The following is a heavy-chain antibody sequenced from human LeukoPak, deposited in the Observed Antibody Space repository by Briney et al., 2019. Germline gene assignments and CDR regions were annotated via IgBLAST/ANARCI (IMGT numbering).Heavy chain of an antibody. CDR3: ARADSGGDSSGYNWFDP. V-gene: IGHV1-18*01. D-gene: IGHD3-22*01. J-gene: IGHJ5*02. Sequence: GASVKVSCKASGYTFTSYGISWVRQAPGQGLEWMGWISTYNGNTNYAQKFQGRVTMTTDTSTSTAYMELRSLRSEDTAVYYCARADSGGDSSGYNWFDPWGQGTLVTVSS. CDR1: GYTFTSYG. CDR2: ISTYNGNT.